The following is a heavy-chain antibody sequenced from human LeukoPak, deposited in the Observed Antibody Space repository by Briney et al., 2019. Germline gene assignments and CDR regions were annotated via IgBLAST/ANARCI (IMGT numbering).Heavy chain of an antibody. J-gene: IGHJ4*02. CDR2: IKQDGSDI. CDR3: TRGGRLHPQSPY. CDR1: GFTFSNYA. Sequence: GGSLRLSCAASGFTFSNYAMSWVRQAPGKGLEWVANIKQDGSDIYYVDSVKGRFTISRDNAKNSLYLQMSSLRAEDTAVYYCTRGGRLHPQSPYWGQGTLVTVSS. V-gene: IGHV3-7*01. D-gene: IGHD3-16*01.